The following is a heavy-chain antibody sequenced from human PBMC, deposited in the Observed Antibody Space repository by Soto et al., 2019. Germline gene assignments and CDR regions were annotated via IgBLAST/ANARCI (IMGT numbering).Heavy chain of an antibody. D-gene: IGHD6-19*01. CDR2: ISSSSRSI. CDR1: GFTFSSYS. J-gene: IGHJ4*02. V-gene: IGHV3-48*02. Sequence: VGSLRLSCAASGFTFSSYSMNWVRQAPGKGLEWVSYISSSSRSIYYADSVRGRFTISRDNVKNSPYLQMNSLRDEDTAVYYCARIAVHHGVDYWGQGTLVTVSS. CDR3: ARIAVHHGVDY.